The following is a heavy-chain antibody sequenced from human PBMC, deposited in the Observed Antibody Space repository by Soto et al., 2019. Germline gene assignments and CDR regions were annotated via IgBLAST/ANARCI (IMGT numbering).Heavy chain of an antibody. CDR3: ARTTAFVSGTYPPAHFDY. J-gene: IGHJ4*02. CDR1: GGSFSGYY. CDR2: INHSGST. Sequence: PSETLSLTCAVYGGSFSGYYWSWIRQSPGKGLEWIGEINHSGSTNYTPSLKSRVTISVDTSRNQVSLKLSPVTAADTAVYYCARTTAFVSGTYPPAHFDYWGQGTRVTVSS. V-gene: IGHV4-34*01. D-gene: IGHD3-16*01.